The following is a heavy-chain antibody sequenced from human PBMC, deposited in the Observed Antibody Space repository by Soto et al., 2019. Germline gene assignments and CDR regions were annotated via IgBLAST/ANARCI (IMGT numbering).Heavy chain of an antibody. D-gene: IGHD6-19*01. V-gene: IGHV3-66*04. CDR1: GITVSSNF. CDR3: ARLVAAVPGHYYFDY. CDR2: IHSGGST. Sequence: EVQLVESGGGLVQPGGSLRLSCEATGITVSSNFMTWVRQAPGKGLEWVSVIHSGGSTYSANSVKGRITISRDNSKNTVYLQMNSQRAEDTAVYYCARLVAAVPGHYYFDYWGQGTLVTVSS. J-gene: IGHJ4*02.